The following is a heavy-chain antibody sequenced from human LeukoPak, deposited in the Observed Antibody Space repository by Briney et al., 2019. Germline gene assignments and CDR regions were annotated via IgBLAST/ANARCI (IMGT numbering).Heavy chain of an antibody. J-gene: IGHJ4*02. CDR2: INPNSGGT. CDR3: ARHMEGTGYFDY. Sequence: ASVKVSCKASGYTFTGYYMHWVRQAPGQGLEWMGWINPNSGGTNYAQKFQGRVTLTRDTSISTAYMELSSLRSGDTAVYYCARHMEGTGYFDYWGQGTLVTVSS. D-gene: IGHD3-10*01. CDR1: GYTFTGYY. V-gene: IGHV1-2*02.